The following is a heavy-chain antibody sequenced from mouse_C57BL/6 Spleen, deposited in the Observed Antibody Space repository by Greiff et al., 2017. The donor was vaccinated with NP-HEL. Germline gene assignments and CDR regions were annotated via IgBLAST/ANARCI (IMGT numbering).Heavy chain of an antibody. CDR3: TTPYYYGSSYAMDY. D-gene: IGHD1-1*01. V-gene: IGHV14-1*01. Sequence: VHVKQSGAELVRPGASVKLSCTASGFNIKDYYMHWVKQRPEQGLEWIGRIDPEDGDTEYAPKFQGKATMTADTSSNTAYLQLSSLTSEDTAVYYCTTPYYYGSSYAMDYWGQGTSVTVSS. CDR2: IDPEDGDT. J-gene: IGHJ4*01. CDR1: GFNIKDYY.